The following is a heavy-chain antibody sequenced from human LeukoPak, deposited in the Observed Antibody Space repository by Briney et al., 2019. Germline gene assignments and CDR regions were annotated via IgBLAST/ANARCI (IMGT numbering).Heavy chain of an antibody. J-gene: IGHJ4*02. CDR1: GGSISSSSYY. V-gene: IGHV4-39*07. CDR2: IYYSGTT. Sequence: PSETLSLTCTVSGGSISSSSYYWGWIRQPPGKGLEWIGSIYYSGTTHYNLSLKSRVTISVDTTKNQFSLKLSSVTAADTAVYFCARDGEMATIENYFEYWGQGTLVTVSS. D-gene: IGHD5-24*01. CDR3: ARDGEMATIENYFEY.